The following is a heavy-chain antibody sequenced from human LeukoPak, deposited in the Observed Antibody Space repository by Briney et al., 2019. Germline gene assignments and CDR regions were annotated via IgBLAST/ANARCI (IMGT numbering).Heavy chain of an antibody. D-gene: IGHD3-3*01. CDR3: ARDQVTFGVVTLNDAFDI. V-gene: IGHV1-69*05. Sequence: GASVKVSCKASGGTFSSYAISWVRQAPGQGLEWMGGIIPIFGTANYAQKFQGRVTITTDESTSTAYMELSSLRSEDTAVYYCARDQVTFGVVTLNDAFDIWGQGTMVTVSS. CDR2: IIPIFGTA. J-gene: IGHJ3*02. CDR1: GGTFSSYA.